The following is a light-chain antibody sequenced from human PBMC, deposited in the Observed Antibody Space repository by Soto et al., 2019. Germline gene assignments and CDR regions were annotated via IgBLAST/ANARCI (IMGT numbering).Light chain of an antibody. CDR2: GAS. V-gene: IGKV3-15*01. CDR1: QMVSSN. CDR3: QKYNDWPRT. Sequence: TRYQKILSASPGERAYISWRASQMVSSNLAWYQQKPGQAPRLLIYGASTRATGIPARFSGSGSGTEFSLAISRLQFEGFAVYYCQKYNDWPRTVGQGTKVDIK. J-gene: IGKJ1*01.